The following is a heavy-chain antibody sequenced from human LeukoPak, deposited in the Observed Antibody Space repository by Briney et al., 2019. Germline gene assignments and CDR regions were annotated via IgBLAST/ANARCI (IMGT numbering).Heavy chain of an antibody. Sequence: GGXXXXXXAXSGFTFSSXSMNWVRQAPGKGLEWVSSISSSSSYIYYADSVKGRFTISRDNAKNSLYLQMNSLRAEDTAVYYCARDSTSCSYWGQGTLVTVSS. CDR1: GFTFSSXS. J-gene: IGHJ4*02. V-gene: IGHV3-21*01. D-gene: IGHD2-2*01. CDR3: ARDSTSCSY. CDR2: ISSSSSYI.